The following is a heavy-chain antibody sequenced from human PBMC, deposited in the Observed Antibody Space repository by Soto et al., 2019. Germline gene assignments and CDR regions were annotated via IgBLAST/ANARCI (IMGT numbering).Heavy chain of an antibody. CDR3: GDCSGGSCSP. D-gene: IGHD2-15*01. J-gene: IGHJ5*02. Sequence: SETLSLTCTVSGGSISSSSYYWGWIRQPPGKGLEWIGSIYYSGSTYYNPSLKSRVTISVDTSKNQFSLKLSSVTAADTAVYYCGDCSGGSCSPWGQGTLVTVSS. CDR2: IYYSGST. V-gene: IGHV4-39*01. CDR1: GGSISSSSYY.